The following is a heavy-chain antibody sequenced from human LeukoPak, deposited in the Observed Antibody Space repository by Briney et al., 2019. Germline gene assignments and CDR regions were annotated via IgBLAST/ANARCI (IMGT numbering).Heavy chain of an antibody. Sequence: PSETLSLTCAVYDVSFSGYYWSWIRQPPGKGLEWIGEINHSGSTNYNPSLKSRVTISVDTSKNQFSLSLRSVTAADTAVYYCARVERIAAAYWGQGTLVTVSS. CDR3: ARVERIAAAY. V-gene: IGHV4-34*01. J-gene: IGHJ4*02. CDR1: DVSFSGYY. CDR2: INHSGST. D-gene: IGHD6-13*01.